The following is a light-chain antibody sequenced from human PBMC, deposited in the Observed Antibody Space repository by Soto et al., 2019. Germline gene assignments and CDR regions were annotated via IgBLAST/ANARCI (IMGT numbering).Light chain of an antibody. CDR3: QQYNVYPWT. Sequence: DIQMTQSPSTLSASVGDRVTITCRASQSISSWLAWYQQKAGEAPKLLIYKASSLESGVPSRFGGSGSGTEFTLTISSLQSDDFATYYCQQYNVYPWTFGRGTKVEIK. J-gene: IGKJ1*01. CDR1: QSISSW. V-gene: IGKV1-5*03. CDR2: KAS.